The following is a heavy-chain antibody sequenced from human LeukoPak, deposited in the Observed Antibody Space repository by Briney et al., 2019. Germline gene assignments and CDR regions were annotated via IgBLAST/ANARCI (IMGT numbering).Heavy chain of an antibody. CDR2: IYYSGST. D-gene: IGHD6-13*01. CDR3: ARAPRRYSSSFDSFDY. J-gene: IGHJ4*02. CDR1: GGSISSGDYY. V-gene: IGHV4-30-4*01. Sequence: SETLSLTCTVSGGSISSGDYYWSWIRQPPGKGLEWIGYIYYSGSTYYNPSLKNRVTISVDTSKNQFSLKLSSVTAADTAVYYCARAPRRYSSSFDSFDYWGQGTLVTVSS.